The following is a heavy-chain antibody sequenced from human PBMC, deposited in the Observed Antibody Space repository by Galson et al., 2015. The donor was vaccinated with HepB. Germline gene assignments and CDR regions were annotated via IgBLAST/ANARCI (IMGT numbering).Heavy chain of an antibody. D-gene: IGHD2-21*02. V-gene: IGHV3-30-3*01. CDR3: AREAYCGGDCDLAGALGEGFDI. J-gene: IGHJ3*02. CDR1: GFTFSSYA. CDR2: ISYDGSNK. Sequence: SLRLSCAASGFTFSSYAMHWVRQAPGKGLEWVAVISYDGSNKYYADSVKGRFTISRDNSKNTLYLQMNSLRAEDTAVYYCAREAYCGGDCDLAGALGEGFDIWGQGTMVTVSS.